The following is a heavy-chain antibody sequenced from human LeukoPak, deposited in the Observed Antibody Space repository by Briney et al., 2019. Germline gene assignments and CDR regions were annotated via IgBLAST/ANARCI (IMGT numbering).Heavy chain of an antibody. V-gene: IGHV1-2*06. CDR1: GYTFTGYY. J-gene: IGHJ4*02. D-gene: IGHD3-22*01. Sequence: GASVKVSCKDSGYTFTGYYMHWVRQAPGQGLEWMGRINPNSGGTNYAQKFQGRVTMTRDTSISTAYMELSRLRSDDTAVYYCASGLYYYDSSGMGRDYWGQGTLVTVSS. CDR2: INPNSGGT. CDR3: ASGLYYYDSSGMGRDY.